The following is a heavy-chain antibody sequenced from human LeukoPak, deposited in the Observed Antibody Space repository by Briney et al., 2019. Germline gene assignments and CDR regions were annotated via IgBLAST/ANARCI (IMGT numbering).Heavy chain of an antibody. D-gene: IGHD3-10*01. CDR2: IRSKANSYAT. CDR3: TRHRKGGTMVRGGSFYYYMDV. CDR1: GFTFSGSA. Sequence: PGGSLRLSCVASGFTFSGSAMHWVRQASGKGLEWVGRIRSKANSYATAYAASVKGRFTISRDDSKNTAYLQMNSLKTEDTAVYYCTRHRKGGTMVRGGSFYYYMDVWGKGTTVTVSS. J-gene: IGHJ6*03. V-gene: IGHV3-73*01.